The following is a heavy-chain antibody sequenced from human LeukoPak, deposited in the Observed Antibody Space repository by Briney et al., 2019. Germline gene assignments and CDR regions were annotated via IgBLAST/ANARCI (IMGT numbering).Heavy chain of an antibody. J-gene: IGHJ5*02. Sequence: QPGGSLRLSCVGSGFMFSNYYMYWVRQAPGKGLVWVSRIKNAGIDTIYADSVKGRFTVSRDNAKNTLYLQMNSLRAEDTAVYYCARDSSWSGLNWFDPWGQGTLVTVSS. CDR3: ARDSSWSGLNWFDP. V-gene: IGHV3-74*01. D-gene: IGHD6-13*01. CDR2: IKNAGIDT. CDR1: GFMFSNYY.